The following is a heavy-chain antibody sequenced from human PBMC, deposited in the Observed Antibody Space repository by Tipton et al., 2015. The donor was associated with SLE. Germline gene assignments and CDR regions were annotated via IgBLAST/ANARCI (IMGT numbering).Heavy chain of an antibody. CDR3: AEGTCSGGSCYSLDY. CDR2: IRYDGSNK. D-gene: IGHD2-15*01. V-gene: IGHV3-30*02. CDR1: GFTFSSYG. Sequence: GSLRLSCAASGFTFSSYGMPWVRQAPGKGLEWVAFIRYDGSNKYYADSVKGRFTISRDNSTNTLYLQMNSLRAEDTAVYYCAEGTCSGGSCYSLDYWGQGTRVTVSS. J-gene: IGHJ4*02.